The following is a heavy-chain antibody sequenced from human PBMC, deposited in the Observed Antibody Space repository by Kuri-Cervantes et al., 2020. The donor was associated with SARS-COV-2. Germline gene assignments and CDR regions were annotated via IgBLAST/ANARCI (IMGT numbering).Heavy chain of an antibody. D-gene: IGHD4-17*01. CDR1: GFNFSSYA. J-gene: IGHJ2*01. V-gene: IGHV3-30*03. CDR2: ISYDGSNK. CDR3: ARGYSDYGDRYFDL. Sequence: SLKTSSAAAGFNFSSYAMHWVRQAPGKGPEWVAVISYDGSNKYYADSVKGRFTISRDNSKNTLYLQMNSLRAEDTAVYYCARGYSDYGDRYFDLWGRGTLVTVSS.